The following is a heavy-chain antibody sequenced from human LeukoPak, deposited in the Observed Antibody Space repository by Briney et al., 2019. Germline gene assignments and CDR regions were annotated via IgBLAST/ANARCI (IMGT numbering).Heavy chain of an antibody. CDR2: IIPNLGTT. V-gene: IGHV1-69*04. CDR1: GGTSNSHA. CDR3: ATTNDGGGYQWRDFFDF. J-gene: IGHJ4*02. D-gene: IGHD3-22*01. Sequence: SVKVSCKASGGTSNSHAISWVRQAPGQGLEWMGRIIPNLGTTNRAQNFKDRVTLTADKSTNTAYMELTSLTSDDTAVYYCATTNDGGGYQWRDFFDFWGQGTLVTVSS.